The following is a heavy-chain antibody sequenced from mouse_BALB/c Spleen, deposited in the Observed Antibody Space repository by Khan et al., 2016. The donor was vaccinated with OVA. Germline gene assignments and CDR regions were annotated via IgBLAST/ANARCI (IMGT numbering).Heavy chain of an antibody. Sequence: LQQSGPGLVKPSQSLSLTCTVTGYSITSDYAWNWIRQFPGNKLEWMGYINYSGGTSYLPSLKSRISITRDTSKNQFFLQLNSVTTEDSATDYCARWFTYWGQGTMVTVS. CDR3: ARWFTY. J-gene: IGHJ3*01. V-gene: IGHV3-2*02. CDR1: GYSITSDYA. CDR2: INYSGGT.